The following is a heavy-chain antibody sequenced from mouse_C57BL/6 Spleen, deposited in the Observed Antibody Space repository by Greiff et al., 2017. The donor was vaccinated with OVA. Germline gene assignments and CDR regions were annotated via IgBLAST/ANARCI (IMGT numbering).Heavy chain of an antibody. J-gene: IGHJ1*03. D-gene: IGHD1-1*01. Sequence: VQLQQSGPELVKPGASVKISCKASGYAFSSSWMNWVKQRPGKGLEWIGRIYPGDGDTNYNGKFKGKATLTADKSSSTAYMQLSSLTSEDSAVYFCARYCGSSPDFDVWGTGTTVTVSS. V-gene: IGHV1-82*01. CDR3: ARYCGSSPDFDV. CDR2: IYPGDGDT. CDR1: GYAFSSSW.